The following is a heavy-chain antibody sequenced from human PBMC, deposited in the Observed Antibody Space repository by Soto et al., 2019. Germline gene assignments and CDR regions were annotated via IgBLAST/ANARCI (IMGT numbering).Heavy chain of an antibody. Sequence: SETLSLTCTVSGGSISSYYWSWIRQPPGKGLEWIGYIYYSGSTNYNPSLKSRVTISVDTSKNQFSLKLSSVTAADTAVYYCARAPIHCSSTSCRPDAFDIWGQGTMVTV. CDR1: GGSISSYY. J-gene: IGHJ3*02. CDR3: ARAPIHCSSTSCRPDAFDI. V-gene: IGHV4-59*01. CDR2: IYYSGST. D-gene: IGHD2-2*01.